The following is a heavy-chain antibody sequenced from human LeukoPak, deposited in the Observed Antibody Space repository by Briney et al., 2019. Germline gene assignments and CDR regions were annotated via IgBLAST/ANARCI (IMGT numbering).Heavy chain of an antibody. CDR1: GGSFSGYY. J-gene: IGHJ5*02. V-gene: IGHV4-34*01. CDR3: ARDVTTPNWFDP. Sequence: SETLSLTCAVYGGSFSGYYWSWIRQPPGKGLEWIGEINHRGSTNYNPSLKSRVTISVDTSKNQFSLKLSSVTAADTAVYYCARDVTTPNWFDPWGQGTLVTVSS. D-gene: IGHD4-11*01. CDR2: INHRGST.